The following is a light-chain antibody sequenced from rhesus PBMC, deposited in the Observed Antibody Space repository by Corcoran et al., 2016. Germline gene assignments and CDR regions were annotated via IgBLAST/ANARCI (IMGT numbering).Light chain of an antibody. CDR2: KAA. CDR1: ENVNNY. V-gene: IGKV1-74*01. J-gene: IGKJ3*01. Sequence: DIQMTQSPSSLSASVGDRVTITCRASENVNNYLNWYQQKPGKAPKLLIYKAATLQSGVPSRFRGRGSGTDYTFTSSSLQPEDVATYYWQHGYGTPFTFGPGTKLDIK. CDR3: QHGYGTPFT.